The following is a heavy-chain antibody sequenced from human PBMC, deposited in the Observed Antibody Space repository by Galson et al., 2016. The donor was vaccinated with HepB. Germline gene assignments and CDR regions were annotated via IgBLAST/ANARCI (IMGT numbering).Heavy chain of an antibody. Sequence: SLRLSCAASGFTFSSYGMHWVRLAPGKGLEWVAVISYDGSDKYYADSVKGRFTISRDNSKNTLNLQMNSLRAEDTAVYYCAKDRRYYDSSGYFWEGYYYDGMDVWGQGTTVTVSS. D-gene: IGHD3-22*01. CDR3: AKDRRYYDSSGYFWEGYYYDGMDV. CDR2: ISYDGSDK. J-gene: IGHJ6*02. CDR1: GFTFSSYG. V-gene: IGHV3-30*18.